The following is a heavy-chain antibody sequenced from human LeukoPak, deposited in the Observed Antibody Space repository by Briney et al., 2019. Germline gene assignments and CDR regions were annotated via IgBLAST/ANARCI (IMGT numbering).Heavy chain of an antibody. CDR2: ISSSSSYI. Sequence: GGSLRLSCAASGFTFSSYSMNWVRQAPGKGLEWVSSISSSSSYIYYADSVKGRFTISRDNAKNSLYLQMNSPRAEDTAVYYCARDLPLGSPLDYWGQGTLVTVSS. J-gene: IGHJ4*02. CDR3: ARDLPLGSPLDY. CDR1: GFTFSSYS. V-gene: IGHV3-21*01. D-gene: IGHD1-26*01.